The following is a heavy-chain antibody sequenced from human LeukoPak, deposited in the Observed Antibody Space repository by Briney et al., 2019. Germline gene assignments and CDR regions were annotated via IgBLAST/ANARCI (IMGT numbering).Heavy chain of an antibody. CDR3: AKGANRAQYYFDY. CDR2: IGAGGDT. CDR1: GFTFSTYD. V-gene: IGHV3-13*01. J-gene: IGHJ4*02. Sequence: GGSLRLSCAASGFTFSTYDMHWVRQTTGKGLEWVSAIGAGGDTYYQDSVKGRFTIFRDNANLYLQMNTLRPGDTAVYYCAKGANRAQYYFDYWGQGTLVTVSS.